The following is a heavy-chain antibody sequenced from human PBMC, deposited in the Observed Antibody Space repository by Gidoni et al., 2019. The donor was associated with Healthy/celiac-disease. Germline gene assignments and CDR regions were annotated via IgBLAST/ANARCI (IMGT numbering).Heavy chain of an antibody. D-gene: IGHD6-13*01. V-gene: IGHV1-69*01. CDR2: IIPIFGTE. J-gene: IGHJ4*02. CDR3: ASRSSRSWHEIDY. Sequence: QLQLVQSGAEVKKPGSSVMVSCKASRGTFSSYAIRWVRQAPGQGLEWMGGIIPIFGTEDYAQKFQGRVTITADESTSTAYMELSSLGSEDTAVYYCASRSSRSWHEIDYWGQGTLVTVSS. CDR1: RGTFSSYA.